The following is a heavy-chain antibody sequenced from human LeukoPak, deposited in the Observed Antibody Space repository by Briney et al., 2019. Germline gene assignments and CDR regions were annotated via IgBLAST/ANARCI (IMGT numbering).Heavy chain of an antibody. D-gene: IGHD3-22*01. J-gene: IGHJ3*02. Sequence: PSETLSLTCTVSGGSISSGDYYWSGLRQPPGKGLEWIGYIYYSGSTYYNPSLKSRVTISVDTSKNQFSLKLSSVTAADTAVYYCATREYYYDSSGPMHAFDIWGQGTMVTVSS. CDR2: IYYSGST. CDR3: ATREYYYDSSGPMHAFDI. V-gene: IGHV4-30-4*01. CDR1: GGSISSGDYY.